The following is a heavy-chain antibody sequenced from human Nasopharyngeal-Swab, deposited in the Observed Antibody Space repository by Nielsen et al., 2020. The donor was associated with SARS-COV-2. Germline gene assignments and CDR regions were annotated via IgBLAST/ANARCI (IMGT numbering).Heavy chain of an antibody. CDR2: IDWDDDK. CDR1: GFSLSTSGMC. CDR3: ARRSYYYDSSGSISYYFDY. V-gene: IGHV2-70*01. J-gene: IGHJ4*02. Sequence: SGPTLVKPTQTLTLTCTFSGFSLSTSGMCVSWIRQPPEKALEWLALIDWDDDKYYSTSLKTRLTISKDTSKNQVVLTMTNMDPVDTATYYCARRSYYYDSSGSISYYFDYWGQGTLVTVSS. D-gene: IGHD3-22*01.